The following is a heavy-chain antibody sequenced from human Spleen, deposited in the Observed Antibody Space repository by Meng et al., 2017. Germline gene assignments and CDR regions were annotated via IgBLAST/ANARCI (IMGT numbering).Heavy chain of an antibody. Sequence: QVQLQESGPGLVKPSGTLSPTCAVSGGSLSSTNWWSWVRQPPGKGLEWIGEIYHSGGTNYNPSLKSRVTISVDKSNNQFSLSLSSVTAADTAVYSCARGMFSGSYQPIFYWGQGALVTVSS. CDR1: GGSLSSTNW. J-gene: IGHJ4*02. CDR3: ARGMFSGSYQPIFY. CDR2: IYHSGGT. D-gene: IGHD1-26*01. V-gene: IGHV4-4*02.